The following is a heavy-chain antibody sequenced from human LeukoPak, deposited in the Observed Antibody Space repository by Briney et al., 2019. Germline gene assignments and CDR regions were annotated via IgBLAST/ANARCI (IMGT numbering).Heavy chain of an antibody. J-gene: IGHJ6*02. CDR3: ARDGYYDFWSGYYRDYYYGMDV. CDR1: GFTFSSYW. CDR2: IKQDGSEK. D-gene: IGHD3-3*01. V-gene: IGHV3-7*01. Sequence: PGGSLRLSCAASGFTFSSYWMSWVRQAPGKGLEWVANIKQDGSEKYYVDSVKGRFTISRDNAKNSLYLQMNSLRAEDTAVYYCARDGYYDFWSGYYRDYYYGMDVWGQGTTVTVSS.